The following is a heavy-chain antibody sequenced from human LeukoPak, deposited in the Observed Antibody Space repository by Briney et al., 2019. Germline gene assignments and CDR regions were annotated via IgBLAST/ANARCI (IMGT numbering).Heavy chain of an antibody. CDR2: IYYSGST. CDR1: GDSISSRSYY. Sequence: SETLSLTCSVSGDSISSRSYYWGWIRQPPGKGLEWIGSIYYSGSTYYNPSLKSRVTISVDTSKNQFSLKLSSVTAADTAVYYCARGSRGPFDYWGQGTLVTVSS. D-gene: IGHD3-10*01. CDR3: ARGSRGPFDY. J-gene: IGHJ4*02. V-gene: IGHV4-39*07.